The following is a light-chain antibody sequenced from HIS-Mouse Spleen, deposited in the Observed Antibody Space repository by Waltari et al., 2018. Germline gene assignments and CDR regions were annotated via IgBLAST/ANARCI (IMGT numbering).Light chain of an antibody. CDR1: SPNIGRNY. V-gene: IGLV1-47*01. Sequence: HSVLTQPPSAYGTPGQRVTTSCSRSSPNIGRNYVDCSQQLPGPAPKLLIYRNTQRPSGVPDRFSGSKSGTSASLAISGLRSEDEADYYCAAWDDSLSGPWVFGGGTKLTVL. CDR2: RNT. J-gene: IGLJ3*02. CDR3: AAWDDSLSGPWV.